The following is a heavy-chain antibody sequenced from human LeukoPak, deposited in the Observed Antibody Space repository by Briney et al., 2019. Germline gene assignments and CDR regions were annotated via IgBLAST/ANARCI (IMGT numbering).Heavy chain of an antibody. D-gene: IGHD3-22*01. CDR3: AREGGYDSSGYYYPFPH. Sequence: ASVKVSCKDFGGTFSNYAISWVRQAPGLGLEWMGRIIPIIGRANYAQKFQGRVTITTDESTTTAYMELSSLRSEDTAVYYCAREGGYDSSGYYYPFPHWGQGTLVTVSS. V-gene: IGHV1-69*05. CDR1: GGTFSNYA. J-gene: IGHJ4*02. CDR2: IIPIIGRA.